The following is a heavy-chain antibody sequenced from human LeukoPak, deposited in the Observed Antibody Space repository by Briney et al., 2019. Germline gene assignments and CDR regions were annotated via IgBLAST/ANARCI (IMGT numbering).Heavy chain of an antibody. V-gene: IGHV6-1*01. CDR3: ARVQTGWLDY. D-gene: IGHD6-19*01. Sequence: SQTLSLTCAISGDFVSSDTAAWNWIRQSPSRGLEWLGKTYYRSKRYNCYTLSVQSRLTITSDTSKNQSSLQLNSVTAADTAVYYCARVQTGWLDYWGQGTLVTVSS. CDR1: GDFVSSDTAA. J-gene: IGHJ4*02. CDR2: TYYRSKRYN.